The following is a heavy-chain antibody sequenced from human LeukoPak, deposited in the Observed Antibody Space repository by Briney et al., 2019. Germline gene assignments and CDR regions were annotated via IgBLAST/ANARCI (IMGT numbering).Heavy chain of an antibody. CDR2: ISGSGGST. V-gene: IGHV3-23*01. Sequence: GGSLRLSCAASGFTFSSYAMSWVRQAPGKGLEWVSAISGSGGSTYYADSVKGRFTISRDNSKNTPYLQMNSLRAEDTAVYYCAKGDYGDYDPLRHWGQGTLVTVSS. D-gene: IGHD4-17*01. CDR3: AKGDYGDYDPLRH. J-gene: IGHJ4*02. CDR1: GFTFSSYA.